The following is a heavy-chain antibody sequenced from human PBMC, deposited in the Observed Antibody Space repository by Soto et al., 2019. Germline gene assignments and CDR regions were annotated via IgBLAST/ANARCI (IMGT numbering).Heavy chain of an antibody. Sequence: PGGSLRLSCAASGFTFSSYSMNWVRQAPGKWLEWVSSISSSSSYIYYADSVKGRFTISRDNAKNSLYLQMNSLRAEDTAVYYCARDHTVTTYFYYYGMDVWGQGXTVTVYS. CDR1: GFTFSSYS. V-gene: IGHV3-21*01. CDR2: ISSSSSYI. J-gene: IGHJ6*02. D-gene: IGHD4-4*01. CDR3: ARDHTVTTYFYYYGMDV.